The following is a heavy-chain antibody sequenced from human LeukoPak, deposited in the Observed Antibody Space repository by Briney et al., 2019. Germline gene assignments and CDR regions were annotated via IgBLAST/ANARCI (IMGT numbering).Heavy chain of an antibody. D-gene: IGHD2-21*01. V-gene: IGHV3-53*01. J-gene: IGHJ4*02. CDR3: ASAPRLGIPLRY. CDR1: GFTVSSNY. CDR2: IYSGGST. Sequence: GGSLRLSCAASGFTVSSNYMSWVRQAPGKGLEWVSVIYSGGSTYYADSVKGRFTISRDNSKNTLYLQMNSLRAEDTAVYYCASAPRLGIPLRYWGQGTLVTVSS.